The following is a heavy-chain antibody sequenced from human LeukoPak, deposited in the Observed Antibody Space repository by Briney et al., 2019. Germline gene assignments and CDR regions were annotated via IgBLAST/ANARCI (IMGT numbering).Heavy chain of an antibody. Sequence: GGSLRLSCAASGFTFSSYSMNWVRQAPGKGLEWVSYISSSSSTIYYADSVKGRFTISRDNAKNSLYLQMNSLRAEDTAVYYCARESYYYDSSGYENDAFDIWGQGTMVTVSS. J-gene: IGHJ3*02. CDR1: GFTFSSYS. D-gene: IGHD3-22*01. CDR3: ARESYYYDSSGYENDAFDI. V-gene: IGHV3-48*01. CDR2: ISSSSSTI.